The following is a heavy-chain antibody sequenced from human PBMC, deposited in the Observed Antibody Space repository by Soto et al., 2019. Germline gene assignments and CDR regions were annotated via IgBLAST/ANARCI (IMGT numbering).Heavy chain of an antibody. CDR2: ISYDGSNK. V-gene: IGHV3-30-3*01. CDR1: GFTFSSYA. Sequence: QVQLVESGGGVVQPGRSLRLSCAASGFTFSSYAMHWVRQAPGKGLEWVAVISYDGSNKYYADSVKGLFTISRDNSKDTLYLQMNSLRAEDTAVYYCARARGYSYGYFDYWGQGTLVTVSS. CDR3: ARARGYSYGYFDY. D-gene: IGHD5-18*01. J-gene: IGHJ4*02.